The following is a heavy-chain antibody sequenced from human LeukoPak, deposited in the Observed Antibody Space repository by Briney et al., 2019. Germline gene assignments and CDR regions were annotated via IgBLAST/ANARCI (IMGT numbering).Heavy chain of an antibody. D-gene: IGHD6-19*01. Sequence: GGSLRLPCAASGFTFSSYAMSWVRQAPGKGLEWVSAISGSGGSTYYADSVKGRFTISRDNSKNTLYLQMNSLRAEDTAVYYCAKAPVLDSSGWYRDDAFDIWGQGTMVTVSS. CDR3: AKAPVLDSSGWYRDDAFDI. CDR2: ISGSGGST. CDR1: GFTFSSYA. V-gene: IGHV3-23*01. J-gene: IGHJ3*02.